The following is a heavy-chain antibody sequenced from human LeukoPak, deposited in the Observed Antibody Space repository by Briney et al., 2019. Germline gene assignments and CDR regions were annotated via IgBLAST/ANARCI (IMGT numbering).Heavy chain of an antibody. CDR1: GFTISGSA. V-gene: IGHV3-73*01. CDR3: TRPARDYFDAFDI. Sequence: GGALRLSCAASGFTISGSAVHWLRQASGKGLEWVGRIRSKGYNYATAYAAPVKGRFTISRDDSKNTADLQMNSLKTDDTAVYYCTRPARDYFDAFDIWGQGTMVTVSS. D-gene: IGHD3-10*01. CDR2: IRSKGYNYAT. J-gene: IGHJ3*02.